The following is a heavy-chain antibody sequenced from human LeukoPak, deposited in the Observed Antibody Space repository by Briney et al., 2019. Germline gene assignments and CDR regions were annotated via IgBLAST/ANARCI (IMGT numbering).Heavy chain of an antibody. Sequence: PGGTLRLSCAVSGFTVTETYMTWVRQTPGKGLDWVSLIYTGGSVYYGDSVKGRFNISREISRNTLYLQMNALRAEDTAVYYCAAGGLRKDTHAFEIWGRGTAVT. CDR2: IYTGGSV. D-gene: IGHD3/OR15-3a*01. CDR3: AAGGLRKDTHAFEI. V-gene: IGHV3-53*01. CDR1: GFTVTETY. J-gene: IGHJ3*02.